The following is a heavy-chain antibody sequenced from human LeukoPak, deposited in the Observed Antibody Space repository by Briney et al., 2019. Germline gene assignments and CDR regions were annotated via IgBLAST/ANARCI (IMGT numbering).Heavy chain of an antibody. CDR1: GDSVSRHSAA. J-gene: IGHJ4*02. CDR3: ARATERYFDY. D-gene: IGHD1-26*01. Sequence: SQTLSLTCAISGDSVSRHSAAWNWIRQSPSRGLEWLGRTYYRSKWYNDYAVSVKSRITINADTSKNHFSLQLSCVTPEDTAVYYCARATERYFDYWGQGTLVTVSS. V-gene: IGHV6-1*01. CDR2: TYYRSKWYN.